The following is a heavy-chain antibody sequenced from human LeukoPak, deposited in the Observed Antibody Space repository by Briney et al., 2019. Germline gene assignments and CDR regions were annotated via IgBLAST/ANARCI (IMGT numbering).Heavy chain of an antibody. CDR3: ARDAAAGTFGY. CDR1: GFTFSSYS. CDR2: ISSSSSYI. J-gene: IGHJ4*02. Sequence: GGSLRLSCAASGFTFSSYSMNWVRQAPGKGLEWVSSISSSSSYIYYADSVEGRFTISRDNAKNSLYLQMNSLRAEDTAVYYCARDAAAGTFGYWGQGTLVTVSS. D-gene: IGHD6-13*01. V-gene: IGHV3-21*01.